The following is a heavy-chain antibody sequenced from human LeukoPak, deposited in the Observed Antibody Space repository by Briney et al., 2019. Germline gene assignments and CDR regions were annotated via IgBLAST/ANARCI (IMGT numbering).Heavy chain of an antibody. V-gene: IGHV3-21*01. CDR2: ISSGGHI. CDR1: RFTFSSYG. Sequence: PGESLRLSCAASRFTFSSYGLNWVRQAPGKGLEWVSTISSGGHIYYEDSVKGRFTISRDNARNSLYLQMNSLRAEDTAVYYCARDQDGGKYYYESSGYSHWGQGILVTVSS. D-gene: IGHD3-22*01. J-gene: IGHJ4*02. CDR3: ARDQDGGKYYYESSGYSH.